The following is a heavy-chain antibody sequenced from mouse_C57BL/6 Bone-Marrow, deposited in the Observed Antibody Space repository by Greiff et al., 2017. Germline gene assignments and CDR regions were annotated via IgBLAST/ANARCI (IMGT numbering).Heavy chain of an antibody. J-gene: IGHJ1*03. CDR2: IYPGGGYT. D-gene: IGHD1-1*01. V-gene: IGHV1-63*01. CDR3: ARREAYYYGSYGYFDV. CDR1: GYTFTNYW. Sequence: VQGVESGAELVRPGTSVKMSCKASGYTFTNYWIGWAKQRPGHGLEWIGDIYPGGGYTNYNEKFKGKATLTADKSSSTAYMQFSSLTSEDSAIDYCARREAYYYGSYGYFDVWGTGTTVTVSS.